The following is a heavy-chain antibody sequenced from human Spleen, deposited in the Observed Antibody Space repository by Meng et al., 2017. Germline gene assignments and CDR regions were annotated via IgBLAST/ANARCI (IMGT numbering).Heavy chain of an antibody. D-gene: IGHD2-8*01. CDR1: GFTFSNYA. V-gene: IGHV3-30*04. J-gene: IGHJ4*02. CDR3: ARGYCTNGVCYLRY. CDR2: ISYDGSNK. Sequence: GESLKISCAASGFTFSNYAMHWVRQAPGQGLEWVTLISYDGSNKYYADSVKGRFTISRDNAKNSLYLQMNSLRAEDTAVYYWARGYCTNGVCYLRYWGQGTVVTVSS.